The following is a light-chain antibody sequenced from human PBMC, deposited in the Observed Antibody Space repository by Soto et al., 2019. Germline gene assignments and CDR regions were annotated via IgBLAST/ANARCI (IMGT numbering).Light chain of an antibody. CDR1: SSNIGKNY. V-gene: IGLV1-51*01. CDR2: DNN. CDR3: GTWDSSLSAGYV. J-gene: IGLJ1*01. Sequence: QSVLTHPPSVSSAPGQKVTISCSGSSSNIGKNYVSWYQQLPGTAPKLLLYDNNKRPSGIPDRFSGSKSGTSATLGITGLQAGDEADYYCGTWDSSLSAGYVFGTGTKVTVL.